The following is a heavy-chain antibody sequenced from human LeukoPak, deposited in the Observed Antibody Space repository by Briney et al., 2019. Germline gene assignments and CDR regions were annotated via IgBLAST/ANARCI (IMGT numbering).Heavy chain of an antibody. CDR2: FFYSGTT. J-gene: IGHJ4*02. CDR3: ARDRHGDYVDY. CDR1: GGSISSGGYS. D-gene: IGHD4-17*01. Sequence: PSQTLSLTCAVSGGSISSGGYSWSWIRQPPGKGLEWIGYFFYSGTTYYNPSLKSRVTISPDTSTNQFSLKLSSVTAADTAVYYCARDRHGDYVDYWGQGTLVTVSS. V-gene: IGHV4-30-4*07.